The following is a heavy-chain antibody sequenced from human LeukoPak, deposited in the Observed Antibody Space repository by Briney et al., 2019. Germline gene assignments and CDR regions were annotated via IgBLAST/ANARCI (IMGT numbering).Heavy chain of an antibody. D-gene: IGHD6-13*01. CDR3: ARVSGEQQLVDWFDP. J-gene: IGHJ5*02. Sequence: GGSLRLSCAASGFTFGSYWMHWVRQAPGKGLVWVSRINSDGSSTSYANSVKGRFTISRDNAKNTLYLQMNSLRAEDTAVYYCARVSGEQQLVDWFDPWGQGTLVTVSS. CDR1: GFTFGSYW. CDR2: INSDGSST. V-gene: IGHV3-74*01.